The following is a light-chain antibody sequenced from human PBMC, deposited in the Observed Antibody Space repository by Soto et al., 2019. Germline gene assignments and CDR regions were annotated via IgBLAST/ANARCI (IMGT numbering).Light chain of an antibody. CDR3: QQYNSYPYT. Sequence: DIQMTQSPSTLSASVGDRVTITCRATQSITTRLAWYQQKPGKAPKLVIYKASSLESGVPLRFSGSGSGTEFTLTISSLQPDDFATYYCQQYNSYPYTFGQGTKLEIK. J-gene: IGKJ2*01. CDR1: QSITTR. CDR2: KAS. V-gene: IGKV1-5*03.